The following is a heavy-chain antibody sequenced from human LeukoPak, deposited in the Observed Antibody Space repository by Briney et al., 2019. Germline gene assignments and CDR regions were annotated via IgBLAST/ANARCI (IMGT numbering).Heavy chain of an antibody. D-gene: IGHD6-19*01. V-gene: IGHV4-31*03. J-gene: IGHJ5*02. CDR3: ARAGRLAVAESDWFDP. CDR2: IYYSGST. Sequence: ASETLSLTCTVSGGSISSGGYYWSWIRQHPGKGLEWIGYIYYSGSTYYNPSLKSRVTISVDTSKNQFSLKLSSVTAADTAVYYCARAGRLAVAESDWFDPWGQGTLVTVSS. CDR1: GGSISSGGYY.